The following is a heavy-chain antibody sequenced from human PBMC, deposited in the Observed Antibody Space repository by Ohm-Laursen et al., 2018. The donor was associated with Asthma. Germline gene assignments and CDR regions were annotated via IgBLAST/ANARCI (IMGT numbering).Heavy chain of an antibody. V-gene: IGHV1-2*06. D-gene: IGHD5-18*01. Sequence: GASVKVSCKASGYTFTGYYMHWVRQAPGQGLEWMGRINPNSGGTDYAQKFQGRVTMTRDTSISTAYMELSTLRSDDTAIYFCARGATAMYSFWGQGTPVTVSS. CDR2: INPNSGGT. CDR3: ARGATAMYSF. J-gene: IGHJ4*02. CDR1: GYTFTGYY.